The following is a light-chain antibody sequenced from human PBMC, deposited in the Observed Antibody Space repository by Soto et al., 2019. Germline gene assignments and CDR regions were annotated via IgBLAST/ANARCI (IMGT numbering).Light chain of an antibody. V-gene: IGLV2-14*03. CDR3: SSYTSSITFYV. CDR2: DVS. J-gene: IGLJ1*01. CDR1: SSDVGGYNY. Sequence: QSALTQPASVSGSPGQSITISCTGTSSDVGGYNYVSWYQQHPGKAPKLMIYDVSNRPSGASNRFSGSKSGNTASLTISGLQAEDEADYYCSSYTSSITFYVFGTGTKVTV.